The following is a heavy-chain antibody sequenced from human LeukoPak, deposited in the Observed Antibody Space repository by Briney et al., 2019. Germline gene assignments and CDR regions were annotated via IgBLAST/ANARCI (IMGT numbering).Heavy chain of an antibody. Sequence: ASVKVSCKASGYTFTSYGISWVRQAPGQGLEWMGWISAYNGNTNYAQKLQGRVTMTTDTSTSTAYMELRSLRSDDTAVYYCARGGGGKNYYYYYYMDVWGKGTTVTVSS. J-gene: IGHJ6*03. D-gene: IGHD3-16*01. CDR3: ARGGGGKNYYYYYYMDV. CDR1: GYTFTSYG. CDR2: ISAYNGNT. V-gene: IGHV1-18*01.